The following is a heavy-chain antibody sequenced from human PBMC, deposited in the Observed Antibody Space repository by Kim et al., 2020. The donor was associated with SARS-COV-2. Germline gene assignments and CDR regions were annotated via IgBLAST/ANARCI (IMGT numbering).Heavy chain of an antibody. CDR3: ARIYDGGDY. J-gene: IGHJ4*02. CDR2: GDSV. Sequence: GDSVYHADSVKGRFTISRDSAKNTLYLQMNSLRADDTAVYYCARIYDGGDYWGQGTLVTVSS. D-gene: IGHD5-12*01. V-gene: IGHV3-11*01.